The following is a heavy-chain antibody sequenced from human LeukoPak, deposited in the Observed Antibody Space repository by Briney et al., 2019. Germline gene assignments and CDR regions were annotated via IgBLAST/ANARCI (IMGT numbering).Heavy chain of an antibody. Sequence: ASVKVSCKASGGTFSSYAISWVRQAPGQGLEWMGGIIPIFGTANYAQKFQGRVTITADESTSTAYMELSSLRSEDTAVYYCARDPRTYYYDSSGYFDYWGQGTLVIVSS. J-gene: IGHJ4*02. CDR2: IIPIFGTA. CDR3: ARDPRTYYYDSSGYFDY. D-gene: IGHD3-22*01. V-gene: IGHV1-69*13. CDR1: GGTFSSYA.